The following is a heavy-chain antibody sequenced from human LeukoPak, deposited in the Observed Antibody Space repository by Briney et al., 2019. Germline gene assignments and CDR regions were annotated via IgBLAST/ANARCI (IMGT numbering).Heavy chain of an antibody. CDR3: AGDVAAAGSASPHGMDV. J-gene: IGHJ6*02. Sequence: PGGSLRLSCAASGFSFTRFGMHWVRQAPGKGLEWVAVIWYGGSNKNYADSVKGRLTISRDNSKNTMYLQMNSLRAEDTAVYYCAGDVAAAGSASPHGMDVWGQGTTVTVSS. CDR2: IWYGGSNK. CDR1: GFSFTRFG. V-gene: IGHV3-33*01. D-gene: IGHD6-13*01.